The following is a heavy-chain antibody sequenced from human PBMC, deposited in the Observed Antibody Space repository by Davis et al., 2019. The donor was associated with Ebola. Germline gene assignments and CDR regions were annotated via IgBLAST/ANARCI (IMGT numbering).Heavy chain of an antibody. D-gene: IGHD4-11*01. CDR2: ISAYNGNT. J-gene: IGHJ6*02. CDR1: GFTFSSYA. V-gene: IGHV1-18*01. Sequence: GESLKISCAASGFTFSSYAMSWVRQAPRRGLEWMGWISAYNGNTNYAQKLQGRVTMTTDTSTSTAYMELSSLRSEDTAVYYCASYSNSPGTGMDVWGQGTTVTVSS. CDR3: ASYSNSPGTGMDV.